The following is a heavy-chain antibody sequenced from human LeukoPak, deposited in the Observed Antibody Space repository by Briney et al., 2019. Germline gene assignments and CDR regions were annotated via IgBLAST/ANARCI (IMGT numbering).Heavy chain of an antibody. CDR3: ARDAPPYQLLYYYYYMDV. J-gene: IGHJ6*03. V-gene: IGHV4-39*07. CDR1: GGSISSSSYY. D-gene: IGHD2-2*02. Sequence: PSETLSLTCTVSGGSISSSSYYWGWIRQPPGKGLEWIGSIYYSGSTYYNPSLKSRVTISVDTSKNQFSLKLSSVTAADTAVYYCARDAPPYQLLYYYYYMDVWGKGTTVTVSS. CDR2: IYYSGST.